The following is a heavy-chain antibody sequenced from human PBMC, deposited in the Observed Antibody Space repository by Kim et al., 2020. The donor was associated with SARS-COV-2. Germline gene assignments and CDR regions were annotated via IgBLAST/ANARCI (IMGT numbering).Heavy chain of an antibody. CDR2: IRSKAYGGTT. V-gene: IGHV3-49*03. CDR3: TRVGDIWFGELFSGPHYFDY. J-gene: IGHJ4*02. CDR1: GFTFGDYA. D-gene: IGHD3-10*01. Sequence: GGSLRLSCTASGFTFGDYAMSWFRQAPGKGLEWVGFIRSKAYGGTTEYAASVKGRFTISRDDSKSIAYLQMNSLKTEDTAVYYCTRVGDIWFGELFSGPHYFDYWGQGTLVTVSS.